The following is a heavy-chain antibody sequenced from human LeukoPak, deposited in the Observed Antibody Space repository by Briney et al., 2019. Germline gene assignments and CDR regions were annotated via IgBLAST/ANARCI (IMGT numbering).Heavy chain of an antibody. CDR2: ISYDGSNK. CDR1: GFTFSSYG. D-gene: IGHD1-26*01. V-gene: IGHV3-30*18. J-gene: IGHJ4*02. CDR3: AKWDSWIDY. Sequence: GRSLRLSCAASGFTFSSYGMHWVRQAPGKGLEWVAVISYDGSNKYYADSVKGRFIISRDNSKNTLYLQMNSLRAEDTAVYYCAKWDSWIDYWGQGTLVTVSS.